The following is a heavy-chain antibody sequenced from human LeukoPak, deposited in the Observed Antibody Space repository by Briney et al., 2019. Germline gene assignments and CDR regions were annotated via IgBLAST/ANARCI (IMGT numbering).Heavy chain of an antibody. J-gene: IGHJ4*02. Sequence: GGSLRLSCAVSEFTFSVYSMSWVRQAPGKGLEWVAGIKEDGSAKYYADSVKGRFTISRDNAKSSLYLQMSSLRADDMAVYYCARETWKPYDYWGQGTLVTVSS. V-gene: IGHV3-7*01. D-gene: IGHD1-1*01. CDR2: IKEDGSAK. CDR1: EFTFSVYS. CDR3: ARETWKPYDY.